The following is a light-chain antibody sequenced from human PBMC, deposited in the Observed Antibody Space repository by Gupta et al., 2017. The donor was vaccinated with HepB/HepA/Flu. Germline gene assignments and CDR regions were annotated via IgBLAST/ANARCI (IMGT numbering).Light chain of an antibody. Sequence: YEVTQPPSVSVAPGKTARSTCSGDILPRKYAYWYHQKPGQAPLLVIYEDRKRPSGIPERFSASSSGTMATLTISGAQVEDEGDYYCYSTDNTGHPLFGGGTKLSVL. CDR2: EDR. V-gene: IGLV3-10*01. CDR1: ILPRKY. J-gene: IGLJ2*01. CDR3: YSTDNTGHPL.